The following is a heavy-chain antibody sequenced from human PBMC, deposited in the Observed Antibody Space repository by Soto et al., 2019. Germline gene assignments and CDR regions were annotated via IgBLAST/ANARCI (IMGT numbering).Heavy chain of an antibody. J-gene: IGHJ5*02. CDR2: IHYSGST. V-gene: IGHV4-59*01. CDR3: ARSGCSAGSCYPLSWFDP. D-gene: IGHD2-15*01. Sequence: QVQLQESGPGLVKPSATLSLTCTVSGGSISGYYWSWIRQPQGKGLEWIGYIHYSGSTNYNPSLKSPVTISVNTSKNQFSLKLSSVTAADTAVYHCARSGCSAGSCYPLSWFDPWGQGTLVTVSS. CDR1: GGSISGYY.